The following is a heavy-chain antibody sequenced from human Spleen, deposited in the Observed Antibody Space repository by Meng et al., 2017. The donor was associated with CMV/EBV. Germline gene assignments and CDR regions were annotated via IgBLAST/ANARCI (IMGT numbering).Heavy chain of an antibody. CDR1: GGSFSGYD. CDR2: INHRGST. Sequence: SETLSLTCAVYGGSFSGYDWSWIRQSPGKGLEWIGEINHRGSTNYNPSLKSRLTISVDTSKNQFSLRLTSVTAADTAVYYCARDHDYGDYSLRFGFWGQGTLVTVSS. CDR3: ARDHDYGDYSLRFGF. J-gene: IGHJ5*01. V-gene: IGHV4-34*01. D-gene: IGHD4-17*01.